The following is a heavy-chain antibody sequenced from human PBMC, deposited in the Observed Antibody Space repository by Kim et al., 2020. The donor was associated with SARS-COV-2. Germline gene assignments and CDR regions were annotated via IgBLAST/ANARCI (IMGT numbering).Heavy chain of an antibody. Sequence: GGSLRLSCAASGFTFSSYAMNWVRQAPGKGLEWVSGISGRANTYYADSVKGRFTISRDDSKNTFYLQMSSLRAEDTAVYYCAKEPQKSSWYYFDYWGQGALVPVSS. CDR1: GFTFSSYA. D-gene: IGHD6-13*01. CDR2: ISGRANT. V-gene: IGHV3-23*01. J-gene: IGHJ4*02. CDR3: AKEPQKSSWYYFDY.